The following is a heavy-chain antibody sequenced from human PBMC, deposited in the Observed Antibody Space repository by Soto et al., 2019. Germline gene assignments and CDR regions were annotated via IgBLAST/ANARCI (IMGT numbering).Heavy chain of an antibody. CDR2: ISAYNGNT. V-gene: IGHV1-18*01. CDR1: GYTFTSYG. Sequence: ASVKVSCKASGYTFTSYGISWVRQAPGQGLEWMGWISAYNGNTNYAQKLQGRVTMTTDTSTSTAYMELRSLRSDDTAVYYCARDSGSGTYCYYYGMDVWGQGTTVTVSS. CDR3: ARDSGSGTYCYYYGMDV. D-gene: IGHD3-10*01. J-gene: IGHJ6*02.